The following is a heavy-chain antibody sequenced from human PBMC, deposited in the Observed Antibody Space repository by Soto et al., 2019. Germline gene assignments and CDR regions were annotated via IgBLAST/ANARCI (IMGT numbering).Heavy chain of an antibody. CDR2: IRSKANSYAT. Sequence: GGSLRLSCAASGFTFSGSAMHWVRQASGKGLEWVGRIRSKANSYATAYAASVKGRFTISRDDSKNTAYLQMNSLKTEDTAVYYCTRRDDSSVYLGQGILVTVS. CDR1: GFTFSGSA. J-gene: IGHJ4*02. D-gene: IGHD3-22*01. V-gene: IGHV3-73*01. CDR3: TRRDDSSVY.